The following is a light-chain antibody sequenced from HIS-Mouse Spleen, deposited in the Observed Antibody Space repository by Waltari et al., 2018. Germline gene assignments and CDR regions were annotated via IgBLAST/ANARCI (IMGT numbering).Light chain of an antibody. Sequence: QSVLTQPPSASGTPGQRVTISCSGSSSNIGSNTVNWYQQLPGTAPKLLIYSNKQRPSGIPDGVSGSKSGTAASRAISGLQSEDEADYYCAAWDDSLNGYVFGTGTKVTVL. CDR3: AAWDDSLNGYV. J-gene: IGLJ1*01. V-gene: IGLV1-44*01. CDR2: SNK. CDR1: SSNIGSNT.